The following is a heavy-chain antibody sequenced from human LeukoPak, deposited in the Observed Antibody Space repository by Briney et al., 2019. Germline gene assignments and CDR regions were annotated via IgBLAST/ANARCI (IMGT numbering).Heavy chain of an antibody. J-gene: IGHJ4*02. CDR2: ISAYNGNT. CDR3: ARGRAVAGSRGIFDY. V-gene: IGHV1-18*01. CDR1: GYTFTSYG. D-gene: IGHD6-19*01. Sequence: ASVKVSCKASGYTFTSYGISWVRQAPGQGLEWMGWISAYNGNTNYAQKLQGRVTMTTDTSTSTAYKELRSLRSDDTAVYYCARGRAVAGSRGIFDYWGQGTLVTVSS.